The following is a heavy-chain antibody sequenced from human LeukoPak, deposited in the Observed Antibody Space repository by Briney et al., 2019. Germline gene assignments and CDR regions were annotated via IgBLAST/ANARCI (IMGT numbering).Heavy chain of an antibody. D-gene: IGHD2-2*02. CDR2: ISGGADNT. V-gene: IGHV3-23*01. Sequence: GGSLRLSCAASGITVSSNYMSWVRQAPGKGLEWISTISGGADNTYYADSVKGRFTISRDNSKNTLSLQMNSLRAEDTAVYYCAKAQPPAPIEYYYCYMDVWGKGTTVTVSS. CDR3: AKAQPPAPIEYYYCYMDV. J-gene: IGHJ6*03. CDR1: GITVSSNY.